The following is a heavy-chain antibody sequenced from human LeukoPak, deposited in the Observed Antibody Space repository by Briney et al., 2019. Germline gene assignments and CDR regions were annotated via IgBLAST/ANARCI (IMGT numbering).Heavy chain of an antibody. D-gene: IGHD1-7*01. Sequence: EASVKVSCKASGYTFTGYYMHWVRQAPGQGLEWMGRINPNSGGTNYAQKFQGRVTMTRDTSISTAYMELSRLRSDDTAVYYCARVAAGTTGYYYYMDVWGKGTTVTVSS. J-gene: IGHJ6*03. CDR1: GYTFTGYY. V-gene: IGHV1-2*02. CDR3: ARVAAGTTGYYYYMDV. CDR2: INPNSGGT.